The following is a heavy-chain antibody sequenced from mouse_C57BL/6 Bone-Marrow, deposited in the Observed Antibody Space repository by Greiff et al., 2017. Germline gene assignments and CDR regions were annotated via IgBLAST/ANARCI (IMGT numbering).Heavy chain of an antibody. CDR2: ISNGGGST. CDR3: ARDYGVATGYFDV. Sequence: EVQLVESGGGLVQPGGSLKLSCAASGFTFSDYYMYWVRQTPEKRLEWVAYISNGGGSTYYPDTVKGRFTISRDNAKNTLYLQMSRLKSEDTAMYYCARDYGVATGYFDVWGTGTTVTVSS. J-gene: IGHJ1*03. CDR1: GFTFSDYY. D-gene: IGHD1-1*01. V-gene: IGHV5-12*01.